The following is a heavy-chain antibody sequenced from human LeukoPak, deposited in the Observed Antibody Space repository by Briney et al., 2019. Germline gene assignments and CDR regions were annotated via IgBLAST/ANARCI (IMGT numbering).Heavy chain of an antibody. D-gene: IGHD1-26*01. CDR1: GGSISSYY. CDR2: IYYSGST. J-gene: IGHJ4*02. Sequence: PSETLSLTCTVSGGSISSYYWSWIRQPPGKGLEWIGYIYYSGSTNYNPSLKSRVTISVDTSKNQFSLKLSSVTAADTAVYYCARPFIGSQLWPLFDYWGQGTLVTVSS. V-gene: IGHV4-59*08. CDR3: ARPFIGSQLWPLFDY.